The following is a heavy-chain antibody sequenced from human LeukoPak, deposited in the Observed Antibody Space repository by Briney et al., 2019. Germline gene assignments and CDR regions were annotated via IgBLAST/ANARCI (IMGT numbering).Heavy chain of an antibody. Sequence: GGSLRLSCAASGFTFSSYEMNWVRQAPEKGLEWVSYISSSGSTIYYADSVKGRFTISRDNAKNSLYLQMNSLRAEDTAVYYCARESGSYYVFDYWGQGTLVTVSS. CDR3: ARESGSYYVFDY. V-gene: IGHV3-48*03. D-gene: IGHD1-26*01. CDR1: GFTFSSYE. J-gene: IGHJ4*02. CDR2: ISSSGSTI.